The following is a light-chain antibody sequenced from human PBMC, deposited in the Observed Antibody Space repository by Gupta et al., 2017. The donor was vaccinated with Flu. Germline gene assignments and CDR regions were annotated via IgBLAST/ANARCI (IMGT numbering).Light chain of an antibody. CDR2: DTS. V-gene: IGKV3-11*01. J-gene: IGKJ5*01. CDR3: QQRSLT. CDR1: QSVSSD. Sequence: TQSPATLSLSPGERATLSCRASQSVSSDLAWYQQKPGQAPRLLIYDTSTRATGIPDRFSGSGSGTDFTRTISSLEPEDFAVYYCQQRSLTFGQGTRLEIK.